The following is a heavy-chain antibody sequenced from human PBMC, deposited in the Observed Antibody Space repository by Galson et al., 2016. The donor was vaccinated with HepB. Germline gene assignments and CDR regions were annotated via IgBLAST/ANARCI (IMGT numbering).Heavy chain of an antibody. CDR2: ISYDGSNK. CDR3: ARRAGSSWYSDY. Sequence: SLRLSCAAPGFIFSSYAMHWVRQAPGKGLEWVAVISYDGSNKYYADSVKGRFTISRDNPRNLLHLQMNSLRAEDTAVYYCARRAGSSWYSDYWGQGTLVTVSS. D-gene: IGHD6-13*01. CDR1: GFIFSSYA. V-gene: IGHV3-30-3*01. J-gene: IGHJ4*02.